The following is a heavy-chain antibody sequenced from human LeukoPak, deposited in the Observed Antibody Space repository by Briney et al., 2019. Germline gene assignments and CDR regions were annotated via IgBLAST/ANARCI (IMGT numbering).Heavy chain of an antibody. CDR2: IHTSGST. CDR1: GASISSYY. Sequence: PSETLSLTCAVSGASISSYYWTWIRQPAGKGLEWIGRIHTSGSTNHNPSLKSRVTMSVDTSNNQFSLKLSSVTAADTAVYYCARETEAPGGRSWDFWGQGTLVTVSS. CDR3: ARETEAPGGRSWDF. J-gene: IGHJ4*02. V-gene: IGHV4-4*07. D-gene: IGHD2-8*02.